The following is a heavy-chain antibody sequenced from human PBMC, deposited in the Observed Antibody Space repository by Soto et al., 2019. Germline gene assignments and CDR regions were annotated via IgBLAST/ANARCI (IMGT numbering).Heavy chain of an antibody. Sequence: QLQLQELGPGLVKPSETLSLTCTVSGGSISSSSYYWGWIRQPPGKGLEWIGSIYYSGSTYYNPSLKSRVTISVDTSKNQFSLKLSSVTAADTAVYYCASRTMIGGYFDYWGQGTLVTVSS. CDR2: IYYSGST. D-gene: IGHD3-22*01. V-gene: IGHV4-39*01. CDR3: ASRTMIGGYFDY. CDR1: GGSISSSSYY. J-gene: IGHJ4*02.